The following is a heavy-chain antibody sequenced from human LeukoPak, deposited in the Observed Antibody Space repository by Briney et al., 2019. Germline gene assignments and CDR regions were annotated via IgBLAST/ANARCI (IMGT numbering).Heavy chain of an antibody. J-gene: IGHJ5*02. CDR2: ISSSSSTI. D-gene: IGHD3-3*01. Sequence: GGSLRLSCAASGFTFSSYSMNWVRQAPGKGLEWVSYISSSSSTIYYADSVKGRFTISRDNSKNTLYLQMNSLRAEDTAVYYCAKDTSITIFGVVISRFDPWGQGTLVTVSS. CDR3: AKDTSITIFGVVISRFDP. CDR1: GFTFSSYS. V-gene: IGHV3-48*01.